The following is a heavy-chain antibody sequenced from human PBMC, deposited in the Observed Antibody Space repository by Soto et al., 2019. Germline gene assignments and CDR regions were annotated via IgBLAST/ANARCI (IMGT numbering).Heavy chain of an antibody. V-gene: IGHV1-2*02. CDR2: INPKFGDT. CDR1: GYTFSAYY. J-gene: IGHJ6*02. D-gene: IGHD3-10*01. CDR3: ARNMDYYYGPGSGNGHGV. Sequence: QVQLVQSGAEVKEPGASVRVSCEASGYTFSAYYIHWVRQAPGRGLEWMGWINPKFGDTTYAQDFQGRVTMTRDMSISTVYMELSRLTSDDTAIYYCARNMDYYYGPGSGNGHGVWGQGTTVTVFS.